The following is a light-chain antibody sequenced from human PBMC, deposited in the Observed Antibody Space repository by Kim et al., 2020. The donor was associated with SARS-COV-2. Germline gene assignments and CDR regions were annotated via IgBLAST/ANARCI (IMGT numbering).Light chain of an antibody. CDR1: SSDVGGYNY. CDR2: DVR. CDR3: SSYTSSSTVV. V-gene: IGLV2-14*03. J-gene: IGLJ2*01. Sequence: GHAVNISSTGTSSDVGGYNYVSWYQQHPGKAPKLMIYDVRNRPSGVSNRFSGSKSGNTASLTISGLQAEDEADYYCSSYTSSSTVVFGGGTQLTVL.